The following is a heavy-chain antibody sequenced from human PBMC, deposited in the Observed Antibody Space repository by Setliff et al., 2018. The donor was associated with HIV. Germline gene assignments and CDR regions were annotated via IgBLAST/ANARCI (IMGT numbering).Heavy chain of an antibody. CDR1: GFTFSRYW. V-gene: IGHV3-74*01. J-gene: IGHJ4*02. Sequence: GSLRLSCAASGFTFSRYWMHWVRQAPGQGLVWVSGINNDTATTTYADSVKGRFSNSRDNAKNTLYLQMNGLRGEDTAVYYCAMFSSSSGWGQGTQVTVSS. D-gene: IGHD6-6*01. CDR2: INNDTATT. CDR3: AMFSSSSG.